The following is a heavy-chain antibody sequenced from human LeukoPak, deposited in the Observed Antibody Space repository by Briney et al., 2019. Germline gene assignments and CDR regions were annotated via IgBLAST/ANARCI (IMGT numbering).Heavy chain of an antibody. CDR3: ARGRRRSCTNCVCYLFDY. J-gene: IGHJ4*02. V-gene: IGHV4-59*11. Sequence: SETLSLTCTVSGGSISSHYWSWIRQPPGKGLEWIGYIYYSGSTNYNPSVKSRVTISVDTSKNQFSLKLSSVTAADTAVYYCARGRRRSCTNCVCYLFDYWGQGTLVTVSS. D-gene: IGHD2-8*01. CDR2: IYYSGST. CDR1: GGSISSHY.